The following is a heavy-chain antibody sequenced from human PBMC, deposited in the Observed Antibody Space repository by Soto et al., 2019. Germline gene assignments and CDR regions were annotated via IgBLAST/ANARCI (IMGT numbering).Heavy chain of an antibody. Sequence: GESLKISCQGSGYSFTNYWIGWVRQMPGKGLEWMGIIYPDDSDTRYSPSFQGQVTISADKSISAVYLQWSSLRTSDTATYYCARPLTSGGPMKYYYDMDIWGPGTTVTVSS. D-gene: IGHD3-9*01. J-gene: IGHJ6*02. CDR1: GYSFTNYW. V-gene: IGHV5-51*01. CDR3: ARPLTSGGPMKYYYDMDI. CDR2: IYPDDSDT.